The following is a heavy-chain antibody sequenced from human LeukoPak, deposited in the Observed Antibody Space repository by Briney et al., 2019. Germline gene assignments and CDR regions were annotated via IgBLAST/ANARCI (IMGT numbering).Heavy chain of an antibody. D-gene: IGHD6-6*01. Sequence: GESLKISCKGSGYSFTSYWIIWVRQMPGKGLEWMGRIDPGDSYTKYSPSFQGHVSISADKSISTAYLQWGSLTASDTAIYYCARDANLKYLDNWGQGTLVTVSS. J-gene: IGHJ4*02. CDR2: IDPGDSYT. CDR3: ARDANLKYLDN. V-gene: IGHV5-10-1*01. CDR1: GYSFTSYW.